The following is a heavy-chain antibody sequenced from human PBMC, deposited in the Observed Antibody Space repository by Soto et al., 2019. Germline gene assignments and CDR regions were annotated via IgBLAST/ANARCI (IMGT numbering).Heavy chain of an antibody. CDR1: GFTFSSYW. Sequence: GGSLRLSCAASGFTFSSYWMSWVRQAPGKGLEWVANIKQDGSEKYYVDSVKGRFIISRDNAKNSLYLQMNSQRAEDTAVYYCARDHIVVVNAIEYYYGMDVWGQGTTVTVSS. D-gene: IGHD2-21*01. CDR3: ARDHIVVVNAIEYYYGMDV. J-gene: IGHJ6*02. CDR2: IKQDGSEK. V-gene: IGHV3-7*03.